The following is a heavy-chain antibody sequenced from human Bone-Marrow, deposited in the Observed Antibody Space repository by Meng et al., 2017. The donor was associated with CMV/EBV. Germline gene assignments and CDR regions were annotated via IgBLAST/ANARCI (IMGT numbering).Heavy chain of an antibody. Sequence: ASVKVSCKASGYTFTSYGISWVRQAPGQGLEWMGWISAYNGNTNYAQKLQGRVTMTTDTSTSTAYMELRSLRSDDTAVYYCAREMDNSDFWSGYGYYYYGMDVCGQGTTVTVSS. J-gene: IGHJ6*02. V-gene: IGHV1-18*01. CDR3: AREMDNSDFWSGYGYYYYGMDV. CDR2: ISAYNGNT. CDR1: GYTFTSYG. D-gene: IGHD3-3*01.